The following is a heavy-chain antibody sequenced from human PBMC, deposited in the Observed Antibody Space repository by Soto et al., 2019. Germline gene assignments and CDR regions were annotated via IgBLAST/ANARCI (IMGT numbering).Heavy chain of an antibody. Sequence: QVQLVESGGGVVQPGRSLRLSCAASGFTFSSYGMHWVRQAPGKGLEWVAVIWYDGSNKYYADSVKGRFTISRDNSKNTLYLQMNSLRAEDTAVYYCANSGIMAAAGRDWFDPWGQGTLVTVSS. CDR2: IWYDGSNK. D-gene: IGHD6-13*01. J-gene: IGHJ5*02. CDR3: ANSGIMAAAGRDWFDP. V-gene: IGHV3-33*06. CDR1: GFTFSSYG.